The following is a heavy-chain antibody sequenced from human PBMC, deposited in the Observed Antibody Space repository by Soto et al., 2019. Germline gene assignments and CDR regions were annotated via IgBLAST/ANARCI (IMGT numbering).Heavy chain of an antibody. CDR1: GGSISSSNW. CDR2: IYHSGST. Sequence: QVQLQESGTGLVKPSGTLSLTCAVSGGSISSSNWWSWVCQPPGKGLEWIGEIYHSGSTNYNPSLKSRVTISVDKSKNHFSLKLNSVTAADTAVYYGAGERAQGYGMDVWGQGTTVTVSS. V-gene: IGHV4-4*02. CDR3: AGERAQGYGMDV. J-gene: IGHJ6*02.